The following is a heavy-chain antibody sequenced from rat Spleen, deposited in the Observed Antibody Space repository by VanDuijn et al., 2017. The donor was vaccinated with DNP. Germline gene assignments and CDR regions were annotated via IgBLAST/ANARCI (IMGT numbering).Heavy chain of an antibody. V-gene: IGHV5-25*01. CDR2: ITTSGGAT. CDR3: VRPDYYDGSYPHY. Sequence: EVQLVESGGGLVQPGRSLKLSCAASGITFRDYYMAWVRQAPTKGLEWVATITTSGGATYYRDSVKGRFTVSRNNAESTLYLQMYSLRSEDMATYYCVRPDYYDGSYPHYWGQGVMVTVSS. J-gene: IGHJ2*01. D-gene: IGHD1-12*02. CDR1: GITFRDYY.